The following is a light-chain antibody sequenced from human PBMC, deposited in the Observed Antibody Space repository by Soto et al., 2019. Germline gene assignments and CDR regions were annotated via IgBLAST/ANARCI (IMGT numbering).Light chain of an antibody. J-gene: IGLJ2*01. CDR3: SSYAGMSTLLV. CDR1: SSDVGSYNL. Sequence: QSALTQAASVSGSPGQSITISCTGTSSDVGSYNLVSWYQQHPGTAPKLIIYEANKRPSGLSTRFSGSKSGNTASLTISGLQAEDEADYFCSSYAGMSTLLVFGGGTQLTVL. V-gene: IGLV2-23*01. CDR2: EAN.